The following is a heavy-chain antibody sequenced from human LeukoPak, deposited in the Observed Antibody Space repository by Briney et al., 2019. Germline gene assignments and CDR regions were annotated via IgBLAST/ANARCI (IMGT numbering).Heavy chain of an antibody. V-gene: IGHV4-34*01. CDR3: ARGGYDFWSGYYYYYYYGMDV. D-gene: IGHD3-3*01. CDR1: GGSFSGYY. J-gene: IGHJ6*02. CDR2: INHSGST. Sequence: SETLSLTCAVYGGSFSGYYWSWIRQPPGKGLEWIGEINHSGSTNYNPSLKSRVTISVDTSKNQFSLKPSSVTAADTAVYHCARGGYDFWSGYYYYYYYGMDVWGQGTTVTVSS.